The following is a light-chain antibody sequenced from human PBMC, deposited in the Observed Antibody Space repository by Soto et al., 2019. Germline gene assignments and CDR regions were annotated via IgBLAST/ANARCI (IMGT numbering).Light chain of an antibody. V-gene: IGLV2-11*01. Sequence: QSVLTQPRSVSGSPGQSVTISCTGTSSDVGGYNYVSWYQQHPGKAPKLMIYDVSKRPSGVPDRFSGSKSGNTASLTISGLQAEDEADYYCRSYGGSYTWVFGGGTKLTVL. J-gene: IGLJ2*01. CDR1: SSDVGGYNY. CDR2: DVS. CDR3: RSYGGSYTWV.